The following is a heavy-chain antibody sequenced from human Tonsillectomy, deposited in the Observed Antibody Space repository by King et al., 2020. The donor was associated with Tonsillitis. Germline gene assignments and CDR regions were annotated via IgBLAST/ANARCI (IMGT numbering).Heavy chain of an antibody. J-gene: IGHJ5*02. V-gene: IGHV1-18*01. CDR3: AEVLGYCSSSSCYYWFDT. D-gene: IGHD2-2*01. CDR2: ISRYNGNT. CDR1: GYTISSFC. Sequence: QLVQSGAEVKKPGASVKVSCKGSGYTISSFCITWVRQAPGQGLEWMGWISRYNGNTTYVQKFQGRVTMTTDTPTGTAYIELRSLRSDDTAVYYCAEVLGYCSSSSCYYWFDTWGQGTLVTVSS.